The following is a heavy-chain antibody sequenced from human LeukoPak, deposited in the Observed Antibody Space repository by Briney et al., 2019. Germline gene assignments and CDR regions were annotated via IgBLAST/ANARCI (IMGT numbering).Heavy chain of an antibody. J-gene: IGHJ6*01. D-gene: IGHD2-8*01. CDR2: INSDGSGI. CDR1: GFTFSSNW. CDR3: AREEICTNGVWSSFMDV. Sequence: PGGSLRLSCAACGFTFSSNWMYWVRQAPGKGLEWVSRINSDGSGISYADSAKGRLTISRDNARNTLYLQMKSLRAEDTAVYDCAREEICTNGVWSSFMDVWEKGTTVTVSS. V-gene: IGHV3-74*01.